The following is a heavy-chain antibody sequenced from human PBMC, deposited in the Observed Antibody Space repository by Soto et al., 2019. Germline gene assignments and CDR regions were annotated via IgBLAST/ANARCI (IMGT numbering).Heavy chain of an antibody. V-gene: IGHV2-5*02. CDR3: AHRLLAEAGPLGHWFDP. Sequence: QITLKESGPTLVKPTQTLTLTCTFSGFSLSTSGVGVGWIRQPPGTALDWLALIYWDDDKRYSPSLKSRLTITKDTSKNQVVLTMTNMDPVDTATYYCAHRLLAEAGPLGHWFDPWGQGTLVPVSS. J-gene: IGHJ5*02. D-gene: IGHD6-13*01. CDR2: IYWDDDK. CDR1: GFSLSTSGVG.